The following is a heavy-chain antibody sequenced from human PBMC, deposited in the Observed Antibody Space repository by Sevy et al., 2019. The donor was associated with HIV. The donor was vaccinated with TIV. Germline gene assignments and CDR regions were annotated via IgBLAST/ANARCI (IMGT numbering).Heavy chain of an antibody. CDR3: SRADYYGSDGGYYGLDV. Sequence: GGSLRLSCKVSGFTFGDYVMTWFRQAPGKGLEWVGFIRSKVYGGRTEYAASVKGRFIISRDDSKSIAYLRMNSLKTEDTGVHYCSRADYYGSDGGYYGLDVWGQGTTVTVSS. CDR1: GFTFGDYV. D-gene: IGHD3-10*01. CDR2: IRSKVYGGRT. V-gene: IGHV3-49*03. J-gene: IGHJ6*02.